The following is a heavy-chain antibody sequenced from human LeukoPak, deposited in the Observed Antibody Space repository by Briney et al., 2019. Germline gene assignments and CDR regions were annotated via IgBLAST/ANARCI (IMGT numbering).Heavy chain of an antibody. D-gene: IGHD3-9*01. CDR3: ARVFDWLLSPTDY. CDR1: GFTFSSYT. V-gene: IGHV3-48*01. CDR2: ISSGNSNI. J-gene: IGHJ4*02. Sequence: GGSLRLSCAASGFTFSSYTMNWVRQAPGKGLEWVSYISSGNSNIYYADSVKGRFTISRDNAKNSLYLQMNSLRAEDTAVYYCARVFDWLLSPTDYWGQGTLVTVSS.